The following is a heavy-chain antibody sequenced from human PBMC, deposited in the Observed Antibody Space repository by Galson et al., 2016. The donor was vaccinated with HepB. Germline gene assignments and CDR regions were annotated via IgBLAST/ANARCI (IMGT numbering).Heavy chain of an antibody. J-gene: IGHJ4*02. D-gene: IGHD2-15*01. CDR1: GGSISSGNYY. Sequence: SETLSLTCTVSGGSISSGNYYWSWVRQPPGKRLEWIGDIYYSGTTNYKPSLKSRVTISVDTSKNPFSLRLSSVTAADTAVYYCARMDPALISGFDYWGQGTLVTGSS. CDR2: IYYSGTT. V-gene: IGHV4-61*01. CDR3: ARMDPALISGFDY.